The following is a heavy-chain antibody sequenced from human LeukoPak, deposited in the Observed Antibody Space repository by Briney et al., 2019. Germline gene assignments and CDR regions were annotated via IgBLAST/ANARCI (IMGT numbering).Heavy chain of an antibody. CDR3: ARASRPDYYYYYMDV. J-gene: IGHJ6*03. CDR2: IYYSGST. Sequence: PSETLSLTCTVSGGSISSSSYYWGWIRQPPGKGLEWIGYIYYSGSTNYNPSLKSRVTISVDTSKNQFSLKLSSVTAADTAVYYCARASRPDYYYYYMDVWGKGTTVTVSS. V-gene: IGHV4-61*05. D-gene: IGHD6-13*01. CDR1: GGSISSSSYY.